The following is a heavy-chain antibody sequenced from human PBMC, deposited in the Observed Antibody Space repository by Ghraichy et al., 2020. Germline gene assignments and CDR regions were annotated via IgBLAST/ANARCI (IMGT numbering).Heavy chain of an antibody. V-gene: IGHV4-31*03. D-gene: IGHD1-26*01. J-gene: IGHJ4*02. CDR1: GGSISSGGYY. CDR2: IYYSGST. CDR3: ARRRDSGSSYGIGYYFDY. Sequence: SETLSLTCTVSGGSISSGGYYWSWIRQHPGKGLEWIGYIYYSGSTYYNPSLKSRVTISVDTSKNQFSLKLSSVTAADTAVYYCARRRDSGSSYGIGYYFDYWGQGTLVTVSS.